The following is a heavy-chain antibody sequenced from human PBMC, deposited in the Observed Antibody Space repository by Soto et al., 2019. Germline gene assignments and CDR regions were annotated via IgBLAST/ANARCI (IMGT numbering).Heavy chain of an antibody. V-gene: IGHV4-59*12. CDR2: IYYSGGT. J-gene: IGHJ6*02. CDR3: ARDWLGCSGDSCHPGSPGYYYYGMDV. D-gene: IGHD2-15*01. CDR1: GGSISFYH. Sequence: PSETLSLTCTVSGGSISFYHWSWIRQPPGKGLEWIGYIYYSGGTNYNPSLKSRVTISADTSKNQFSLRLTSVTAADTAVYYCARDWLGCSGDSCHPGSPGYYYYGMDVWGQGTTVTVSS.